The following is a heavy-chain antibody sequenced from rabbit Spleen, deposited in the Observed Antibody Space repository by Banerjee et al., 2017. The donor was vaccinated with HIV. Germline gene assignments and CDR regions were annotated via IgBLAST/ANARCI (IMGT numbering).Heavy chain of an antibody. CDR1: GASFSISPY. Sequence: KESGGDLAKPGASLTPPCTASGASFSISPYLGWFRRPPGKGLEWIACIDSGSSGFTYFATWAKGRFTISKTSSTTVTLQLTRLTAADTATYFCARDTSSSFSSYGMDLWGQGTLVTVS. J-gene: IGHJ6*01. V-gene: IGHV1S40*01. CDR2: IDSGSSGFT. D-gene: IGHD1-1*01. CDR3: ARDTSSSFSSYGMDL.